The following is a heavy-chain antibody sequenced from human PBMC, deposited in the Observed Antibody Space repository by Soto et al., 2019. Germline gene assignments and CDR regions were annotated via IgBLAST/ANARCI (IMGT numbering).Heavy chain of an antibody. CDR3: ARDIAAAGPYYYYYGMDV. CDR2: ISPSGGST. D-gene: IGHD6-13*01. CDR1: GYTFTSYY. V-gene: IGHV1-46*01. Sequence: ASVKVSCKASGYTFTSYYMHWVRQAPGQGLEWMGIISPSGGSTSYAQKFQGRVTMTRDTSTGTVYMELSSLRSEDTAVYYCARDIAAAGPYYYYYGMDVWGQGTTVTVSS. J-gene: IGHJ6*02.